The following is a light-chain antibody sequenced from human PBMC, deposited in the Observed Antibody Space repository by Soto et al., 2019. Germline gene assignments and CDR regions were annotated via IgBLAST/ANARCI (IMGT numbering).Light chain of an antibody. CDR2: AAS. J-gene: IGKJ4*01. CDR3: QQYHTWPIT. V-gene: IGKV1-9*01. CDR1: QGISRY. Sequence: IQLTQSPSSLSASVGDSVTITCRASQGISRYLSWYQQKPGRAPKLLISAASTLQSGVPARFSGSGSGTDFTLSISSLQSEDCAIYYCQQYHTWPITFGGGTKVDIK.